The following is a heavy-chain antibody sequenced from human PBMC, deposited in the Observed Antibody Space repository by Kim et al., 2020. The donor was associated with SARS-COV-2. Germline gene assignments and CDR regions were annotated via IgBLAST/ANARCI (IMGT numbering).Heavy chain of an antibody. CDR1: GYTFTGYY. Sequence: ASVKVSCKASGYTFTGYYMHWVRQAPGQGLEWMGWINPNRGGTNYAQKFQGRVTMTRDTSISTAYMELSRLRSDDTAVYYCARGHRSYGSGSYYNGNPYNWYDPWGQETLVTVS. CDR3: ARGHRSYGSGSYYNGNPYNWYDP. D-gene: IGHD3-10*01. J-gene: IGHJ5*02. V-gene: IGHV1-2*02. CDR2: INPNRGGT.